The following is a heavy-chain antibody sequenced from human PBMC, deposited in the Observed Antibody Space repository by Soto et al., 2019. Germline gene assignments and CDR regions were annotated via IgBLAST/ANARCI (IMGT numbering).Heavy chain of an antibody. J-gene: IGHJ6*03. CDR3: ARWGVAARPGYYYYYMDV. D-gene: IGHD6-6*01. CDR2: IYYSGST. V-gene: IGHV4-59*01. CDR1: GGSISSYY. Sequence: SETLSLTCTVSGGSISSYYWSWIRQPPGKGLEWIGYIYYSGSTNYNPSLKSRVTISVDTSKNQFSLKLSSVTAADTAVYYCARWGVAARPGYYYYYMDVWGKGTTVTVSS.